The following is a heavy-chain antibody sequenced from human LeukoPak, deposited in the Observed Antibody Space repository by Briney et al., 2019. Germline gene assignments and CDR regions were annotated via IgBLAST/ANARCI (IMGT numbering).Heavy chain of an antibody. CDR2: IIPIFGTA. CDR1: GGTFSSYA. CDR3: ARTVRLEWLPIDY. D-gene: IGHD3-3*01. J-gene: IGHJ4*02. V-gene: IGHV1-69*01. Sequence: GSSVKVSCKASGGTFSSYAISWVRQAPGQGLEWMGGIIPIFGTANYAQKFQGRVTTTADESTSTAYMELSSLRSEDTAVYYCARTVRLEWLPIDYWGQGTLVTVSS.